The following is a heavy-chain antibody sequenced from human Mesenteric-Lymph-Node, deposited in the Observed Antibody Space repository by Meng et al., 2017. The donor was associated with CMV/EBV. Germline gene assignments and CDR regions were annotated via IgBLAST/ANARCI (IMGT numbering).Heavy chain of an antibody. V-gene: IGHV3-33*06. CDR3: AKDEGVGSSFWFDN. J-gene: IGHJ4*02. CDR1: GFMFSRYG. D-gene: IGHD6-13*01. Sequence: SGFMFSRYGIHWVRQAPGKGLEWLAVLYSDGNKKYYAVSVKGRFTISRDNSKNTLYLQMNSLRAEDTAVYYCAKDEGVGSSFWFDNWGQGTLVTVSS. CDR2: LYSDGNKK.